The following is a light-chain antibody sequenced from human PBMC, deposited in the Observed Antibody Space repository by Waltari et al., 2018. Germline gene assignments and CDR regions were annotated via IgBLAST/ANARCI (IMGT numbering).Light chain of an antibody. V-gene: IGLV4-69*01. CDR1: SGHSSYA. J-gene: IGLJ2*01. CDR2: LNSDGSH. Sequence: QLVLTQSPSASASLGASVKLTCTLSSGHSSYATAWHPQQQEKGPRHLMKLNSDGSHSKGDGIPDRFSGSSSGAERYLTISSLQSEDEADYYCQTWGTGIVVFGGGTKLTVL. CDR3: QTWGTGIVV.